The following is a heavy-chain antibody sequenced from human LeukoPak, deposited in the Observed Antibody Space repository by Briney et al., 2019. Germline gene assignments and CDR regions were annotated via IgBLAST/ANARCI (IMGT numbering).Heavy chain of an antibody. D-gene: IGHD6-19*01. J-gene: IGHJ4*02. V-gene: IGHV3-30*02. Sequence: GGSLRLSCAASGFRFSSYDIHWVRQAPGKGLEWVTFIESDGTKEYYADSVKGLFTISRDNSKNTVYVQMNTLRAEDTAVYYCAKEGSGWYYLDYWGQGTVVTVSS. CDR3: AKEGSGWYYLDY. CDR1: GFRFSSYD. CDR2: IESDGTKE.